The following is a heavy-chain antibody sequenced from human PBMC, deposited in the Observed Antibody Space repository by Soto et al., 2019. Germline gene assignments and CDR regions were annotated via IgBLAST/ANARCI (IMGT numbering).Heavy chain of an antibody. CDR3: ATRDSSRFY. J-gene: IGHJ4*02. CDR1: GVSISSHDW. D-gene: IGHD6-13*01. Sequence: QVQLQESGPGLVKPSGTLSLTCAVSGVSISSHDWWTWVRQPPGKGLEWIGESHQSGNTNYNSSLESRVTISVDKSKHQVSLKLTSMTVADTAVYYCATRDSSRFYWGQGTLVTVSS. CDR2: SHQSGNT. V-gene: IGHV4-4*02.